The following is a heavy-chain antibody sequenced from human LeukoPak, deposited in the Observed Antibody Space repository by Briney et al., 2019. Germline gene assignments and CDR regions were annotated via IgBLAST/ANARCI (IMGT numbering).Heavy chain of an antibody. CDR3: ARQGGDILTGYLDY. Sequence: PGGSLRLSCATSGFTFSDYYMSWIRQAPGKGLEWVSYISSSGTYTNSADSVKGRFTISRDYPKNSLYLQMSSLGAEDTAVYYCARQGGDILTGYLDYWGQGTLVTVSS. CDR1: GFTFSDYY. V-gene: IGHV3-11*03. J-gene: IGHJ4*02. D-gene: IGHD3-9*01. CDR2: ISSSGTYT.